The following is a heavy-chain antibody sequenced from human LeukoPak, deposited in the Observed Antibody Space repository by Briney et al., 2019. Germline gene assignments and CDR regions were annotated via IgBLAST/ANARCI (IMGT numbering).Heavy chain of an antibody. J-gene: IGHJ4*02. Sequence: ASVKVSCKASGYTFTSYGISWVRQAPGQGLEWMGWISAYNGNTNYAQKLQGRVTMATDTSTSTAYMELRSLRSDDTAVYYCARFSPGELAPLHWGQGTLVTVSS. CDR3: ARFSPGELAPLH. V-gene: IGHV1-18*01. CDR1: GYTFTSYG. CDR2: ISAYNGNT. D-gene: IGHD3-10*01.